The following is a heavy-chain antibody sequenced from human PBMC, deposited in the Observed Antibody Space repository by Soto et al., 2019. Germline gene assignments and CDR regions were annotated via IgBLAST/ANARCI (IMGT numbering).Heavy chain of an antibody. CDR3: AGGGVRGVITRTRDYYGMDV. Sequence: SQKISWKGCGYSYTSYWIGWVRQMPGKGLEWMEIIYPGDSDTRYSPSFQGQVTISADKSISTAYLQWSSLKASDTAMYYCAGGGVRGVITRTRDYYGMDVWGQGTTVTVSS. J-gene: IGHJ6*02. V-gene: IGHV5-51*01. D-gene: IGHD3-10*01. CDR2: IYPGDSDT. CDR1: GYSYTSYW.